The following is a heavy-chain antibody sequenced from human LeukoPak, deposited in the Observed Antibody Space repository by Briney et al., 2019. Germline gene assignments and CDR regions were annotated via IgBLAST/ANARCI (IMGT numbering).Heavy chain of an antibody. CDR3: ARLAGATTSNWYFDL. CDR2: IYSGGST. CDR1: GFTVSSNY. D-gene: IGHD5-12*01. V-gene: IGHV3-66*04. J-gene: IGHJ2*01. Sequence: GGSLRLSCAASGFTVSSNYMSWVRQAPGKGLEWVSVIYSGGSTYYADSVKGRFTISRDNSKNTLYLQMNSLRAEDTAVYYCARLAGATTSNWYFDLWGRGTLVTVSS.